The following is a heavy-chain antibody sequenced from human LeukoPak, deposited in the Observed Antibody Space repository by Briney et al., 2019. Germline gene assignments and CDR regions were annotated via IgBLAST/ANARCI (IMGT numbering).Heavy chain of an antibody. V-gene: IGHV4-4*07. CDR2: IYTSGST. Sequence: PSETLSLTCTVSGGSISSYYWSWIRQPAGKGLEWIGRIYTSGSTNYNPSLKSRVTMSVDTSKNQFSLKLSSVTAADTAVYYCARGPPYYDFWSGNNWFDPWGQGTLVTLSS. CDR1: GGSISSYY. CDR3: ARGPPYYDFWSGNNWFDP. D-gene: IGHD3-3*01. J-gene: IGHJ5*02.